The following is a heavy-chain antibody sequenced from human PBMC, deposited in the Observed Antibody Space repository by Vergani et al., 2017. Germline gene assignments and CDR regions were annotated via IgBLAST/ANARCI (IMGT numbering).Heavy chain of an antibody. J-gene: IGHJ4*02. V-gene: IGHV4-39*01. CDR2: MDYSGST. CDR1: GASVISTDYH. D-gene: IGHD2-15*01. Sequence: QVQLQESGPGLVKPSETLSLTCTVSGASVISTDYHWGWIRQPPGKGLEWIGSMDYSGSTSYNPSLESRISISFETPKNQFSLRLPSVTAADTAVYYCASKRGACRAAYCHSYDFWGPGTLVGVSS. CDR3: ASKRGACRAAYCHSYDF.